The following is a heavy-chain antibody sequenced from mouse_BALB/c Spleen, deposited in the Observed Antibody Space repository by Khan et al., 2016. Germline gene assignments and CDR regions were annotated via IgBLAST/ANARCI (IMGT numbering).Heavy chain of an antibody. CDR2: IYPYNGGT. Sequence: VQLQQSGPELVKPGASVKISCKASGYTFTDNNIHWLKQSHGKSLEWIGYIYPYNGGTGYNQKFKNRATLTVDDSSNTAYMDLRSLTSEDSAVYYCANDDAWFAYWGQGTLVTVSA. J-gene: IGHJ3*01. CDR3: ANDDAWFAY. CDR1: GYTFTDNN. V-gene: IGHV1S29*02.